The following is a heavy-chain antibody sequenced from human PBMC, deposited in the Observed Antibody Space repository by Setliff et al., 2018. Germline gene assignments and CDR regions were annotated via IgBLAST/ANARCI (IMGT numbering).Heavy chain of an antibody. Sequence: GASVKVSCKASGCIFTDYYMHWMRQAPGQGLEWVGWIDPKSGRTKYAVKFQGRVTMTRDTSISTAYMELSSLRSDDTAVYYCARFSGHNYGSFDSWGQGTLVTVSS. V-gene: IGHV1-2*02. D-gene: IGHD5-18*01. CDR3: ARFSGHNYGSFDS. CDR2: IDPKSGRT. J-gene: IGHJ4*02. CDR1: GCIFTDYY.